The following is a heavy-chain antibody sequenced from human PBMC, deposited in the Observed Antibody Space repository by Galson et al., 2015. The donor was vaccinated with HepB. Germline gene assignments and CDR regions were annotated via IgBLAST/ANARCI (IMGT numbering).Heavy chain of an antibody. CDR2: ISSSGAVI. Sequence: SLRLSCAASQFTFSSYAMSWVRQAPGKGLEWVSVISSSGAVIYYADSVRGRFTISRDNSKNTLYLQMNSLRAEDTALYYCAKAAGYYSYYGLDVWGQGILVTVSS. CDR1: QFTFSSYA. V-gene: IGHV3-23*01. D-gene: IGHD6-13*01. J-gene: IGHJ6*02. CDR3: AKAAGYYSYYGLDV.